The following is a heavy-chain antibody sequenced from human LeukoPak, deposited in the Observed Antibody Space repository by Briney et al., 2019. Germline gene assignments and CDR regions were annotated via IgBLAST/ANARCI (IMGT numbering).Heavy chain of an antibody. V-gene: IGHV1-46*01. CDR3: ARDGYYYDSTGGSNWFDP. CDR1: GYTFTTYY. Sequence: ASVKVSCKASGYTFTTYYIHWVRQAPGQGLEWMGMINPSGGVTTFAQKFQGRVTMTRDTSTSTVYMELSSLRSEDTAVYYCARDGYYYDSTGGSNWFDPWGQGTLVTVSS. D-gene: IGHD3-22*01. J-gene: IGHJ5*02. CDR2: INPSGGVT.